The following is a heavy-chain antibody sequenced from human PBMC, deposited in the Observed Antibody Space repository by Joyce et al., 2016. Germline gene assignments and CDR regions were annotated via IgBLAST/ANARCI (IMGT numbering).Heavy chain of an antibody. Sequence: QVQLVESGGGLVKPGGSLRLSCAASGFTFSDYYMSWIRQAPGKGREWISNIRGSGKTVNYADPVKGRFTISRDNAKKTLFLQMNSLRAEDTAVYYCVREQDYYDTSGYRFDNWGQGTPVTVAS. D-gene: IGHD3-22*01. CDR3: VREQDYYDTSGYRFDN. J-gene: IGHJ4*02. CDR2: IRGSGKTV. V-gene: IGHV3-11*01. CDR1: GFTFSDYY.